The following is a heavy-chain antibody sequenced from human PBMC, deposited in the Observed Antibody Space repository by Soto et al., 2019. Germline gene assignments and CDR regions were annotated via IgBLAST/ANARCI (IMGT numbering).Heavy chain of an antibody. V-gene: IGHV3-23*01. CDR3: AKDGSGSFFYYYYGRDV. CDR1: GFTFSSYA. D-gene: IGHD3-10*01. CDR2: ISGSGGST. J-gene: IGHJ6*02. Sequence: VGSLRLSWAASGFTFSSYAMSWVRQAPGKGLEWVSAISGSGGSTYYADSVKGRFTISRDNSKYTLYLQMNSLRAEDMAVYYCAKDGSGSFFYYYYGRDVGGQGTTVTVSS.